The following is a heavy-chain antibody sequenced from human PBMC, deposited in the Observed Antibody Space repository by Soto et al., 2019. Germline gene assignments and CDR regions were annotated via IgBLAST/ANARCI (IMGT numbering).Heavy chain of an antibody. V-gene: IGHV4-31*03. Sequence: SETLSLTCSVSGGSISRGGYYWSWIRQHPGRGLEWIGYIYYSGNTYYNPSLKSRVTISVDTSKNQFSLKLSAVTAADTAVYYCARGRVGATTDYFDYWGQGNQVTVSS. CDR3: ARGRVGATTDYFDY. CDR1: GGSISRGGYY. J-gene: IGHJ4*02. D-gene: IGHD1-26*01. CDR2: IYYSGNT.